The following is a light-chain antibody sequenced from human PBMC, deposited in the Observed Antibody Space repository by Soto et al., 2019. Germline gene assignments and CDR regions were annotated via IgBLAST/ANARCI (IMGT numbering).Light chain of an antibody. CDR3: SSYTCSSTLGV. V-gene: IGLV2-14*01. J-gene: IGLJ1*01. Sequence: QSVLTPPASVSGAPGQSMTHSCTRNSSDVGYYDYVSWYQQHPGKAPKLMIYAVSSRPSGVSNRFSGSKSGNTASLTISGLQAEDEADYYCSSYTCSSTLGVFGTGTKVTVL. CDR2: AVS. CDR1: SSDVGYYDY.